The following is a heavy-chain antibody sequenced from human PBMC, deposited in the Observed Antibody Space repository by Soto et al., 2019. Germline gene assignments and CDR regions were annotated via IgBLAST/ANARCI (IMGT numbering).Heavy chain of an antibody. CDR2: ISYDGSNK. CDR1: GFTFSSYG. CDR3: AKLERGDFDY. Sequence: QVQLVESGGGVVQPGRSLRLSCAASGFTFSSYGMHWVRQAPGKGLEWVAVISYDGSNKYYADSVKGRFTISRDNSKNTLYLQMNSLRAEDTAVYYCAKLERGDFDYWGQGTLVTVSS. D-gene: IGHD4-17*01. J-gene: IGHJ4*02. V-gene: IGHV3-30*18.